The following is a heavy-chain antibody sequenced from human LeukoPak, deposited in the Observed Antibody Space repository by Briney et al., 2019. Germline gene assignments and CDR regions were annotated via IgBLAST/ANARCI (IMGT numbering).Heavy chain of an antibody. V-gene: IGHV5-51*01. Sequence: GESLKISCKGSGYRFTGYWIGWVRQMPGKGLEWMGFIYPGDSDTRYSPSFQGQVTISADRSISTAYLHWSSLKVSDTAMYYCARASRDGYNQNFDYWGQGTLVTVSS. CDR2: IYPGDSDT. D-gene: IGHD5-24*01. J-gene: IGHJ4*02. CDR1: GYRFTGYW. CDR3: ARASRDGYNQNFDY.